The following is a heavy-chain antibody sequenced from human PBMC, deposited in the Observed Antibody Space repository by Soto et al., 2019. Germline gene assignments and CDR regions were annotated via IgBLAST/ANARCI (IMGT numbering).Heavy chain of an antibody. CDR3: ARGRPNYFYYGLDV. Sequence: SETLSLTCTVSGGSIKSDYYWAWVRQPPGGGLEWMGYKYYSGATDSDPSLGARVSFSVDTSKNQFFLNLTSVTVADTAVYFCARGRPNYFYYGLDVWGPGIPVTVSS. CDR2: KYYSGAT. J-gene: IGHJ6*02. CDR1: GGSIKSDYY. V-gene: IGHV4-30-4*01.